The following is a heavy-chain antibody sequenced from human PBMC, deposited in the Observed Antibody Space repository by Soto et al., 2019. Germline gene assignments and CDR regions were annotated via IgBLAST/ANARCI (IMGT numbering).Heavy chain of an antibody. CDR3: ARWSGDSSGYYYGVAFDI. J-gene: IGHJ3*02. D-gene: IGHD3-22*01. CDR1: GYTFTSYA. Sequence: ASVKVSCKASGYTFTSYAMHWVRQAPGQRLEWMGWINAGNGNTKYSQKFQGRVTITRDTSASTAYMELSSLRSEDTAVYYCARWSGDSSGYYYGVAFDIWGQGTMVTVSS. CDR2: INAGNGNT. V-gene: IGHV1-3*01.